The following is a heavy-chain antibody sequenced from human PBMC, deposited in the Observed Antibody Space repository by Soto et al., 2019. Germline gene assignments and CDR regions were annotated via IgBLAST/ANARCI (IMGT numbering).Heavy chain of an antibody. Sequence: GGSLRLSCAASGVTVSSNYMSWVRQAPGKGLEWVSVIYSGGSTYYADSVKGRFTISRDNSKNTLYLQMNSLRAEDTAVYYCASRGIVVPAASYYYYGMDVWGQGTTVTVSS. J-gene: IGHJ6*02. CDR2: IYSGGST. D-gene: IGHD2-2*01. CDR1: GVTVSSNY. V-gene: IGHV3-53*01. CDR3: ASRGIVVPAASYYYYGMDV.